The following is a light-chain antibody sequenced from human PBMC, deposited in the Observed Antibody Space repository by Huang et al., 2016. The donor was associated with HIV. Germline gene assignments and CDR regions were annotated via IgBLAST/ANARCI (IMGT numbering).Light chain of an antibody. V-gene: IGKV3-15*01. CDR1: QSVSTN. Sequence: EVLLTQSPATLSVSPGERATLSCRASQSVSTNLDWYQQKPGQAPRLLIYGAYTRATGVPAMFSGSGSGTEFTLTISSLQSEDSAVYYCQQYNSWPPLFTFGPGTKVDIK. CDR3: QQYNSWPPLFT. J-gene: IGKJ3*01. CDR2: GAY.